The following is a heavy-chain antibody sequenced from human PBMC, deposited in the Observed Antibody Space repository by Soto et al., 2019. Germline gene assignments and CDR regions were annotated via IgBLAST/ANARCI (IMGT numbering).Heavy chain of an antibody. D-gene: IGHD6-13*01. V-gene: IGHV3-23*01. CDR2: ISGSGGST. CDR1: GFTFSSYA. J-gene: IGHJ4*02. Sequence: PGGSLRLSCAASGFTFSSYAMSWVRQAPGKGLEWVSAISGSGGSTYYADSVKGRFTISRDNSKNTLYLQMNSLRAEDTAVYYCAKDRGSSWYVPSFDYWGQGTLVTVSS. CDR3: AKDRGSSWYVPSFDY.